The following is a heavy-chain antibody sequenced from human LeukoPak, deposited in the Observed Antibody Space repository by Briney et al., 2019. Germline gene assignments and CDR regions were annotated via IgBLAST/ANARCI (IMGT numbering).Heavy chain of an antibody. V-gene: IGHV4-39*01. J-gene: IGHJ3*02. CDR2: IYYSGST. CDR1: GGSISSSSYY. Sequence: SSETLSLTCTVSGGSISSSSYYWGWIRQPPGKGLEWIGSIYYSGSTYYNPSLKSRVTISVDTSKNQFSLKLSSVTAADTAVYYCARHGQRLLPFDIWGQGTMVTVSS. CDR3: ARHGQRLLPFDI.